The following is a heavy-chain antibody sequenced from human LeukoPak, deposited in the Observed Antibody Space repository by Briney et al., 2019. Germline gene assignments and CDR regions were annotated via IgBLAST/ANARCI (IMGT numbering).Heavy chain of an antibody. J-gene: IGHJ4*02. D-gene: IGHD3-3*01. CDR2: ISSNGGST. CDR3: VKGRNVFLDSY. Sequence: GGSLRLSCSASGFTFSSYAMHWVRQAPGKGLEYVSAISSNGGSTYYADSVKGGFTISRDNSKNTLYLQMSSLRAEDTAVYYCVKGRNVFLDSYWGQGTLVTVSS. V-gene: IGHV3-64D*06. CDR1: GFTFSSYA.